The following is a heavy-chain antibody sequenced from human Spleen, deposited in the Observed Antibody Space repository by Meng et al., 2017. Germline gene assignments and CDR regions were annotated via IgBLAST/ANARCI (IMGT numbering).Heavy chain of an antibody. D-gene: IGHD2-15*01. CDR3: ARHKGGGFDV. CDR2: LYHTGTT. V-gene: IGHV4-31*03. Sequence: QLPGSGPGLLKPSQTLSLTCSVSGDSITRVSFYWSWIRQFPGQGLEWLGYLYHTGTTYSSPSLKSRATLSIDTSKNQFSLKLNSVTTADTAIYYCARHKGGGFDVWGQGTMVTVSS. CDR1: GDSITRVSFY. J-gene: IGHJ3*01.